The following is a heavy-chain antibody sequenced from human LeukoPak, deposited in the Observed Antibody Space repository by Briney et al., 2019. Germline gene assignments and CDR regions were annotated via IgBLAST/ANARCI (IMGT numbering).Heavy chain of an antibody. Sequence: PSETLSLTCAVYGGSFSGYYWSWIRQPPGKGLEWIGEINHSGSTNYNPSLKSRVTMSADTSKNQFSLKLSSVTAADTAVYYCARGRNWFDPWGQGTLVTVSS. J-gene: IGHJ5*02. V-gene: IGHV4-34*01. CDR3: ARGRNWFDP. CDR2: INHSGST. CDR1: GGSFSGYY.